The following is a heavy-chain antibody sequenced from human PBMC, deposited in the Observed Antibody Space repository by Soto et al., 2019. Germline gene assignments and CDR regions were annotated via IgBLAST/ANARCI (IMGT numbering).Heavy chain of an antibody. J-gene: IGHJ4*02. CDR3: ARGAMIVKAVDEGVY. CDR2: ITIGGST. Sequence: GGSLRLSCEASGFTFSSYVMSWVRQAPGKGLEWVSAITIGGSTYYADSVRGRFTISRNHVKNSLDLEMNSLRFADTGVYYCARGAMIVKAVDEGVYWGRGVLVTVSS. CDR1: GFTFSSYV. V-gene: IGHV3-23*01. D-gene: IGHD1-26*01.